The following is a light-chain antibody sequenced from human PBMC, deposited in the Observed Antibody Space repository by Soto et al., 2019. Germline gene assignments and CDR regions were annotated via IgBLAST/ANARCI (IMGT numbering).Light chain of an antibody. V-gene: IGKV4-1*01. Sequence: DIVMTQSPDSLAVSLGERATINCKSSQSVLYSSNNKNYLAWYQQKPGQPPKLLLYWASTRESGVPDRFSGSGSGRDFTLTISSMLAVDVAVYYCQQYYSTPITFGQGTRLEIK. CDR1: QSVLYSSNNKNY. CDR2: WAS. CDR3: QQYYSTPIT. J-gene: IGKJ5*01.